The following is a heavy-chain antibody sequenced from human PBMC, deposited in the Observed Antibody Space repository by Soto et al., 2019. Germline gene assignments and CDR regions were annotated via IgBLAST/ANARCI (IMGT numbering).Heavy chain of an antibody. V-gene: IGHV5-51*01. CDR3: WRQLGGARTGRYFAY. Sequence: PGESLKISCKGSGYSFTSYWIGWVRQMPGKGLEWMGIIYPGDSDTRYSPSFQGQVTISADKSISTAYLQWSSLKASDTAMYYFWRQLGGARTGRYFAYWGQGTVVSVSS. CDR2: IYPGDSDT. J-gene: IGHJ4*02. CDR1: GYSFTSYW. D-gene: IGHD1-26*01.